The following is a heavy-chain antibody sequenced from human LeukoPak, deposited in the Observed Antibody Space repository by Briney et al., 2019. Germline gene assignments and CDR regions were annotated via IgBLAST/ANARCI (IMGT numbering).Heavy chain of an antibody. CDR1: GFTFSSYG. D-gene: IGHD3-10*01. J-gene: IGHJ6*02. Sequence: PGGSLRLSYAASGFTFSSYGMSWVRQAPGKGLEWVSTINGGPDDNTYYADSVKGRFTISRDNSRNTLYLQMNSLRAEDTAIYFCAKDFAISLRFGEDYYGMDVWGQGTTVTVSS. CDR2: INGGPDDNT. CDR3: AKDFAISLRFGEDYYGMDV. V-gene: IGHV3-23*01.